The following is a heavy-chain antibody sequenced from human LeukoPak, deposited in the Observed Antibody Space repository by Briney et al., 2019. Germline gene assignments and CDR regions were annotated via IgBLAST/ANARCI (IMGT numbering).Heavy chain of an antibody. D-gene: IGHD3-10*01. J-gene: IGHJ5*01. V-gene: IGHV3-30*04. CDR3: ARDHHRSGAYNFYSWFES. CDR1: GFSFSSYA. Sequence: AGGSLRLSCEASGFSFSSYAIHWVRQAPGTGLEWVAGISHDGRHKYDADSVKGRFTISRDNSKNTLYLQMNSLKTEDTALYYCARDHHRSGAYNFYSWFESWGQGALVAVSS. CDR2: ISHDGRHK.